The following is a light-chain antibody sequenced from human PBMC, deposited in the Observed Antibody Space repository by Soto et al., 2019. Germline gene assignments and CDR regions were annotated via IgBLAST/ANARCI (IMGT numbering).Light chain of an antibody. Sequence: MTQSPATLSVSPGARATLSCRASQSVSSNLAWYQQKPGQAPRLLIYGASARATGFPARFSASGSGTDFTLTISSLQAEDVAVYYCQQYYSSPLTCGGGTKVDIK. CDR2: GAS. J-gene: IGKJ4*01. CDR3: QQYYSSPLT. CDR1: QSVSSN. V-gene: IGKV3-15*01.